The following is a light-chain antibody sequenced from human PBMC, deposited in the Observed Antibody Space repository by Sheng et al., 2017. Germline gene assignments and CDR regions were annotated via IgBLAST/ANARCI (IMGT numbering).Light chain of an antibody. CDR2: AAS. CDR3: QLSSSPFT. CDR1: QSITTY. Sequence: DIQMTQSPSSLSASVGDRVTITCRASQSITTYLNWYHQKPGKAPKLLIYAASSSQSGVPSRFSGSGSGTDFTLAISSLQPEDFATYYCQLSSSPFTFGGGTKVEIK. J-gene: IGKJ4*01. V-gene: IGKV1-39*01.